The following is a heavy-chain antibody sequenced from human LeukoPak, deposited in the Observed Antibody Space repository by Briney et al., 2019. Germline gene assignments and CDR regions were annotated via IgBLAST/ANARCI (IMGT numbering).Heavy chain of an antibody. CDR3: VKEIKVREFSTSGALEI. D-gene: IGHD2-2*01. CDR2: ISSYSGSI. Sequence: GRSLRLSCAASGFTFDDYAMHWVRQAPGKGLEWVSGISSYSGSIGYADSVKGRFTISRDNAKNSLYLQMNSLRAEDMALYYYVKEIKVREFSTSGALEIWGQGTMVTVSS. V-gene: IGHV3-9*03. CDR1: GFTFDDYA. J-gene: IGHJ3*02.